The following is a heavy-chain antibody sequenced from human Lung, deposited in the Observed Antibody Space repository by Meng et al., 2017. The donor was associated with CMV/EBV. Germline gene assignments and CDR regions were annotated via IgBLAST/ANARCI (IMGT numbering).Heavy chain of an antibody. Sequence: ASVKVSCKTFGYTFTGYYIHWVRQAPGPGLEWMGWINPNSGDTTYAQNFQGRVTMTRDTSITTAYMELSRLRSDDTAVYYCARLDDYGDTSKFDVWGQGTXVTV. D-gene: IGHD4-17*01. V-gene: IGHV1-2*02. CDR1: GYTFTGYY. CDR3: ARLDDYGDTSKFDV. J-gene: IGHJ6*02. CDR2: INPNSGDT.